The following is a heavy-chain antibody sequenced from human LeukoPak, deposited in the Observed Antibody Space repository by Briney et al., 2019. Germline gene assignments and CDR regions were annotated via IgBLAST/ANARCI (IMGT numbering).Heavy chain of an antibody. CDR3: ARSMVRGVSTFDY. CDR2: INHSGST. CDR1: GGSFSGYY. D-gene: IGHD3-10*01. Sequence: SETLSLTCAVYGGSFSGYYWSWIRQPPGKGLEWIGEINHSGSTNYNPSLKSRVTISVDTSKNQFSLKLSSVTAADTAVYYCARSMVRGVSTFDYWGQGTLVTVSS. V-gene: IGHV4-34*01. J-gene: IGHJ4*02.